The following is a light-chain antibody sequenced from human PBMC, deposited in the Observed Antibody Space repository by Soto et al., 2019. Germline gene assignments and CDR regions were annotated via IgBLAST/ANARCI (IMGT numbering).Light chain of an antibody. Sequence: EVWMTQSPATLSVSPGERATLSCGASLSVSRNLAWYQQKPGQAPRLLIFDASTRATGIPARLSGSGYGTELTITITSLKSEDFEVYYCQQYNAWPRTFGHGTKVDIK. CDR3: QQYNAWPRT. J-gene: IGKJ1*01. CDR1: LSVSRN. CDR2: DAS. V-gene: IGKV3-15*01.